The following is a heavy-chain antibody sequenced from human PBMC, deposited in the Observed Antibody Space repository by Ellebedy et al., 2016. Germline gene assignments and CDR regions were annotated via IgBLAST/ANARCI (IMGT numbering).Heavy chain of an antibody. CDR2: IAPGENIQ. D-gene: IGHD4-17*01. J-gene: IGHJ4*02. CDR1: GLTLSTRV. CDR3: AKDRDDDGDYVFDS. V-gene: IGHV3-30*18. Sequence: GESLKISCTGSGLTLSTRVMHWVRQAPGKGLEWVAVIAPGENIQNYVDSVKGRFTISRDNRKNTLYLQMNSLRAEDTAVYYCAKDRDDDGDYVFDSWGQGSLVTVPS.